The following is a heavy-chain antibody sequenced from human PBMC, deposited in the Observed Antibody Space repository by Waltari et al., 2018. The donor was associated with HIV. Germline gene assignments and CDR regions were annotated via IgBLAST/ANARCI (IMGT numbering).Heavy chain of an antibody. Sequence: EVKLVESGGGLVQPGGSVRLSCAASGFTFSSYEMNWVRQAPGKGLEVISYISISGSSIYYADSVKGRFTISRDNGKKSLYLQMNILRAEDTAVYYCAKVREKQLWLRNWDFDLWGRGTLVTVSS. CDR1: GFTFSSYE. V-gene: IGHV3-48*03. CDR3: AKVREKQLWLRNWDFDL. D-gene: IGHD5-18*01. CDR2: ISISGSSI. J-gene: IGHJ2*01.